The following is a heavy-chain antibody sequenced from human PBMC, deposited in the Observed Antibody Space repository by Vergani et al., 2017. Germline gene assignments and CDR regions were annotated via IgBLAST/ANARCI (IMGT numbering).Heavy chain of an antibody. V-gene: IGHV2-5*01. D-gene: IGHD5-18*01. CDR2: IYWNDDK. Sequence: QITLKESGPTLVKPTQTLTLTCTFSGFSLSTSGVGVGWIRQPPGKALEWLALIYWNDDKRYSPSLKSRLTITQDTSKNQVVLTMTNMDPVDTATYYCAHKYNSGGDFDYWGQGTLVTVSS. CDR3: AHKYNSGGDFDY. J-gene: IGHJ4*02. CDR1: GFSLSTSGVG.